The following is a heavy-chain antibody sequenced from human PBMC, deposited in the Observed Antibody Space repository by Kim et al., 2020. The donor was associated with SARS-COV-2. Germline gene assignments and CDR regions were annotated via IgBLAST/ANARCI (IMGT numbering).Heavy chain of an antibody. V-gene: IGHV3-9*01. CDR2: ISWNSGTI. Sequence: GGSLRLSCAASGFTFDDYAMHWVRQAPGKGLEWVSGISWNSGTIGYADSVKGRFTISRDNAKNSLYLQMNSLREDDTALYFCAKDMVTSTTHWGQGTMVTVSS. D-gene: IGHD1-20*01. J-gene: IGHJ4*02. CDR3: AKDMVTSTTH. CDR1: GFTFDDYA.